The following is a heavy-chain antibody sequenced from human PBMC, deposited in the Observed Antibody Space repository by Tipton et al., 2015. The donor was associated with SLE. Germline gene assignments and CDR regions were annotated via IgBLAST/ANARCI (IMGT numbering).Heavy chain of an antibody. V-gene: IGHV3-23*01. CDR2: ISGSGGST. CDR1: GFTFSSYS. Sequence: SLRLSCAASGFTFSSYSMNWVRQAPGKGLEWVSAISGSGGSTYYADSVKGRFTISRDNSKNTLDLQMNSLRAEDTAVYYCARGRGGGSYLDYWGQGTLVTVSS. D-gene: IGHD1-26*01. CDR3: ARGRGGGSYLDY. J-gene: IGHJ4*02.